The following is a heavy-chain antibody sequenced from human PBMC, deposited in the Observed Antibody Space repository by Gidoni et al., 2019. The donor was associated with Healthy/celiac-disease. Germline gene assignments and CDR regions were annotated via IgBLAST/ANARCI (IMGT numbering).Heavy chain of an antibody. CDR3: ARGRGKRSGWAGYFQH. J-gene: IGHJ1*01. Sequence: LVESGGGVVQPGRALRRSCAASGFTFSSYAMHWVRQAPGKGLEWVAVISYDGSNKYYADSVKGRFTISRDNSKNTLYLQMNSLRAEDTAVYYCARGRGKRSGWAGYFQHWGQGTLVTVSS. V-gene: IGHV3-30*04. CDR1: GFTFSSYA. CDR2: ISYDGSNK. D-gene: IGHD6-19*01.